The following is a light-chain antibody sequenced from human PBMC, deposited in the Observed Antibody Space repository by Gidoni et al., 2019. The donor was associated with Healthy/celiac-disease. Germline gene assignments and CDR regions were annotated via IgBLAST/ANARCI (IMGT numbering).Light chain of an antibody. CDR2: DAS. J-gene: IGKJ1*01. CDR3: QQYNSYPWT. Sequence: DIQMTQSPSPLSASVGDRVTITCRASQSISSWLAWYQQKPGKAPKLLIYDASSLESGVPSRFSGSGSGTEFTLTISSLQPDDFATYYCQQYNSYPWTFXQXTKVEIK. CDR1: QSISSW. V-gene: IGKV1-5*01.